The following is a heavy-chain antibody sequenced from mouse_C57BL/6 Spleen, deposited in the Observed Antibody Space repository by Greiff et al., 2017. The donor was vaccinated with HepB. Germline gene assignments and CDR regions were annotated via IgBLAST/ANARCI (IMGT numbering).Heavy chain of an antibody. CDR1: GYTFTSYW. J-gene: IGHJ2*01. CDR2: IYPSDSET. CDR3: ARRTYSYYFDY. Sequence: QVQLQQPGAELVRPGSSVKLSCKASGYTFTSYWMDWVKQRPGQGLEWIGNIYPSDSETHYNQKFKDKATLTVDKSSSTAYMQLSSLTSEDSAVYYCARRTYSYYFDYWGQGTTLTVSS. V-gene: IGHV1-61*01. D-gene: IGHD2-12*01.